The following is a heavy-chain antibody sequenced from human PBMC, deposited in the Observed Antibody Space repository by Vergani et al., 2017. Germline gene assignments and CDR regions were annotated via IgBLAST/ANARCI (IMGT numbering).Heavy chain of an antibody. CDR1: GFSFPGYA. CDR2: IRYDGSNK. CDR3: AGSSGWYLDYFDY. J-gene: IGHJ4*02. Sequence: VQLLESGGGLVQPGGSLRLSCEASGFSFPGYAMSWVRQAPGKGLEWVAFIRYDGSNKYYADSVKGRFTISRDNSKNTLYLQMNSLRAEDTAVYYCAGSSGWYLDYFDYWGQGTLVTVSS. V-gene: IGHV3-30*02. D-gene: IGHD6-19*01.